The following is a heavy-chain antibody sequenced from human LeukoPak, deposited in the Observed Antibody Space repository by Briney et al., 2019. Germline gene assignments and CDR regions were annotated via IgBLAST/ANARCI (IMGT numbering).Heavy chain of an antibody. V-gene: IGHV3-7*01. CDR3: AREVVLSTSAWFEY. CDR2: IKEDGTEK. D-gene: IGHD3-22*01. CDR1: GFTFSSYW. J-gene: IGHJ4*02. Sequence: PGGSLRLSCAVSGFTFSSYWMSWVRQAPGKGLEWVVNIKEDGTEKYYQDSVKGRFTISRDNAKNSLYLQMNSLRAEDTAVYYCAREVVLSTSAWFEYWGQGTLVTVSS.